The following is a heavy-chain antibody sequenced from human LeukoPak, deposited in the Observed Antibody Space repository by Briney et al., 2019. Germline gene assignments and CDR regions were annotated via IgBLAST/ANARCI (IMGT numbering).Heavy chain of an antibody. CDR3: LKNLGVTRTLGYFEY. D-gene: IGHD3-10*01. Sequence: PGGPLRLSCATSGFTFSSYGMYWVRQAPGKELEWVAFIRYDGSNQYYADSVKGRFTISRDNSRHTLYLEMNTLRPEDTAVYYCLKNLGVTRTLGYFEYWGQGTLVTVSS. CDR1: GFTFSSYG. J-gene: IGHJ4*02. V-gene: IGHV3-30*02. CDR2: IRYDGSNQ.